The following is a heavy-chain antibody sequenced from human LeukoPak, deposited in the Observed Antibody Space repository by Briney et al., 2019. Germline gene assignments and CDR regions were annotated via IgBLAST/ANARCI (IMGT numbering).Heavy chain of an antibody. V-gene: IGHV4-4*07. Sequence: SETLSLTCTVSGGSIRSYFGSWIRQPAGKGLEWIGGIYTSGSTNYNPSLKSRVTMSLDTSKNQFSLKLSSVTAADTAVYYCARGRWFGESASPFDYWGQGTLVTVSS. CDR3: ARGRWFGESASPFDY. D-gene: IGHD3-10*01. CDR1: GGSIRSYF. J-gene: IGHJ4*02. CDR2: IYTSGST.